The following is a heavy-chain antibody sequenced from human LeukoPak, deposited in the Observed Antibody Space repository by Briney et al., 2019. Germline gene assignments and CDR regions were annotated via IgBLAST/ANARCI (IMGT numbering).Heavy chain of an antibody. CDR3: ARDPHTRYCSSTSCSGDY. J-gene: IGHJ4*02. CDR1: GYTFTGYY. Sequence: ASVTVSCKASGYTFTGYYMHWVRQAPGQGLEWMGWINPNSGGTNYAQKFQGRVTMTRDTSISTAYMELSRLRSDDTAVYYCARDPHTRYCSSTSCSGDYWGQGTLVTVSS. V-gene: IGHV1-2*02. D-gene: IGHD2-2*01. CDR2: INPNSGGT.